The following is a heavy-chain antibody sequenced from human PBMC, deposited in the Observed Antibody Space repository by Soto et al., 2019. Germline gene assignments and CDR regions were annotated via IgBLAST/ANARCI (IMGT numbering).Heavy chain of an antibody. CDR1: GGSISSYY. D-gene: IGHD3-3*01. V-gene: IGHV4-59*08. Sequence: SETLSLTCTVSGGSISSYYWSWIRQPPGKGLEWIGYIYYSGSTNYNPSLKSRVTISVDTSKNQFSLKLSSVTAADTAVYYCAKLATIFGVVTNDYYYYSSIDVWGKGTTVTVSS. J-gene: IGHJ6*03. CDR2: IYYSGST. CDR3: AKLATIFGVVTNDYYYYSSIDV.